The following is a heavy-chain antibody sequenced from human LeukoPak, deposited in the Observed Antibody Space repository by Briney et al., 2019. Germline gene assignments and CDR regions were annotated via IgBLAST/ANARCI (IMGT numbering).Heavy chain of an antibody. CDR3: ALVGPPPFDY. Sequence: SETLSLTCTVSGGSISSRSHYWAWIRQPPGRGLEWIGTMYHSGSTYDNPSLKGRVTISVDTSKNQFSLKLSSVTAADTAVYYCALVGPPPFDYWGQGVLVTVSS. CDR1: GGSISSRSHY. CDR2: MYHSGST. D-gene: IGHD2-8*02. V-gene: IGHV4-39*01. J-gene: IGHJ4*02.